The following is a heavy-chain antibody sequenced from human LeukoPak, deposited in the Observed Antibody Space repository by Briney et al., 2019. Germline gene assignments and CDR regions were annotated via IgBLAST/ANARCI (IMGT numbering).Heavy chain of an antibody. V-gene: IGHV4-30-4*01. D-gene: IGHD5-12*01. J-gene: IGHJ4*02. CDR2: IYYSGST. Sequence: SETLSLTCTVSGGSISSGDYYWSWIRQPPGKGLEWIGYIYYSGSTYYNPSLKSRVTISVDTSKNQFSLKLSSVTATDTAVYYYARVNGRGYSGYDLEYYFDYWGQGTLVTVSS. CDR3: ARVNGRGYSGYDLEYYFDY. CDR1: GGSISSGDYY.